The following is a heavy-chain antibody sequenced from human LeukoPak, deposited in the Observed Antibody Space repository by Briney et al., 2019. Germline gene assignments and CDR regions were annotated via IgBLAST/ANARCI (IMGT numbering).Heavy chain of an antibody. Sequence: ASVKVSCKASGYNFTTYHINWVRQATGQGLEWMGWMNPNSGDTVFAEKFQGRVTMTRNTSVNTASMDLSSLRSEDTAVYYCARALSPKLRWYFDLWGRGTQVIVSS. J-gene: IGHJ2*01. CDR3: ARALSPKLRWYFDL. V-gene: IGHV1-8*01. D-gene: IGHD1-7*01. CDR2: MNPNSGDT. CDR1: GYNFTTYH.